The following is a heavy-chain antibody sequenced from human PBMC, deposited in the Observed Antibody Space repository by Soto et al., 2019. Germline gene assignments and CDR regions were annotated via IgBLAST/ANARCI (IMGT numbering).Heavy chain of an antibody. CDR1: GGTFSSYA. CDR3: ASAGSYYDSSGPFDY. Sequence: GASVKVSCKASGGTFSSYAISWVRQAPGQGLEWMGGIIPIFGTANYAQKFQGRVTITADKSTSTAYMELSSLRSEDTAMYYCASAGSYYDSSGPFDYWGQGTLVTVSS. D-gene: IGHD3-22*01. CDR2: IIPIFGTA. V-gene: IGHV1-69*06. J-gene: IGHJ4*02.